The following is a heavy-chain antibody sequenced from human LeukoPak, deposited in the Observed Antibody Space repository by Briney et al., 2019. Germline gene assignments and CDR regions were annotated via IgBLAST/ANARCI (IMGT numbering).Heavy chain of an antibody. CDR3: ARNGPTAAPFDY. CDR1: GYRFTSYD. V-gene: IGHV1-46*01. D-gene: IGHD2-2*01. CDR2: INPSGGST. Sequence: ASVKLPCKASGYRFTSYDMHWVRQAPGPGLEWMGIINPSGGSTSYAHRFQGRVAMTRDTSTTTVYMEVNSLTSEDTAVYFCARNGPTAAPFDYWGQGTLVTVSS. J-gene: IGHJ4*02.